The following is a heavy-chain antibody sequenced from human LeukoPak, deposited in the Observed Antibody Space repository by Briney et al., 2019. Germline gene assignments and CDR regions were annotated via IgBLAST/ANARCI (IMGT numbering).Heavy chain of an antibody. J-gene: IGHJ3*02. CDR2: ISYDGSNK. D-gene: IGHD4-23*01. CDR1: GFTFGSYA. CDR3: LTTVATHPDSVFDI. Sequence: GGSLRLSCAASGFTFGSYAMHWVRQAPGKGLEWVAVISYDGSNKYYADSVKGRFTISRDNSKNTLYLQMNSLRAEDTAVYYCLTTVATHPDSVFDIWGQGTMVTVSS. V-gene: IGHV3-30-3*01.